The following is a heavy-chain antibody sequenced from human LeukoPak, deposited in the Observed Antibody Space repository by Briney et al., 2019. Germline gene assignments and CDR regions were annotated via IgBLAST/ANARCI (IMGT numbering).Heavy chain of an antibody. J-gene: IGHJ4*02. CDR3: ARVRGYYDSSGYYYPFYFDY. CDR2: IIPIFGTA. V-gene: IGHV1-69*05. D-gene: IGHD3-22*01. Sequence: SVKVSCKASGGTFSSYAISWVRQAPGQGLEWMGRIIPIFGTANYAQKFQGRVTITTDESTSTAYMELSSLRSEDTAVYYCARVRGYYDSSGYYYPFYFDYWGQGTLVTVSS. CDR1: GGTFSSYA.